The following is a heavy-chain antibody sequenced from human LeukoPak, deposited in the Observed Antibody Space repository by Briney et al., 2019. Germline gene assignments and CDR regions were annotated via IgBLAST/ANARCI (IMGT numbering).Heavy chain of an antibody. CDR1: GFTFSSYS. CDR2: ISSSSSYI. J-gene: IGHJ4*02. D-gene: IGHD3-16*01. V-gene: IGHV3-21*01. CDR3: ARDLGLLETPDY. Sequence: GGSLRLSRAASGFTFSSYSMNWVRQAPGKGLEWVSSISSSSSYIYYADSMKGRFTISRDNAKNSLYLQMNSLRAEDTAVYYCARDLGLLETPDYWGQGSLVTVSS.